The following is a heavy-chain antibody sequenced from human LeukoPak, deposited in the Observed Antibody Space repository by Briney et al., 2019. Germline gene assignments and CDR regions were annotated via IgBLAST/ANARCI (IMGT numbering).Heavy chain of an antibody. CDR1: GFTFNTHA. V-gene: IGHV3-23*01. Sequence: PGGSLRHSCAASGFTFNTHAMTWVRQAPGKGLEWVASVSESGGTSYYADSVMGRFTIFRDNSKNTLYLQMNSLRAEDTAVYYCAKVGRYYDTSGYYRVFDYWGQGTLVTVSS. J-gene: IGHJ4*02. CDR2: VSESGGTS. CDR3: AKVGRYYDTSGYYRVFDY. D-gene: IGHD3-22*01.